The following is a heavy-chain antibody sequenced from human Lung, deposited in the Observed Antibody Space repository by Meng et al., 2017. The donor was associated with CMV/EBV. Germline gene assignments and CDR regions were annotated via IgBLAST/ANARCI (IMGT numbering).Heavy chain of an antibody. CDR3: ARTNTPMFTWGPYFDY. V-gene: IGHV5-51*06. Sequence: GGSXRLXCTTSGYTFATSWIGWVRQMPGKGLEWMGIIYPGDSDTKYSPSFQGQVTISADKSLNTAYLQWSSLQASDTAIYYCARTNTPMFTWGPYFDYSGQGTLVTVSS. CDR1: GYTFATSW. D-gene: IGHD5-18*01. J-gene: IGHJ4*02. CDR2: IYPGDSDT.